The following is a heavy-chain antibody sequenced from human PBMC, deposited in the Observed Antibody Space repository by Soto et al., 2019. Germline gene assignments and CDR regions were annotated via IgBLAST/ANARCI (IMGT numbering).Heavy chain of an antibody. J-gene: IGHJ4*02. V-gene: IGHV4-39*01. CDR2: IYYSGST. Sequence: KPSETLSLTCTVSGGSISSSSYYWGWIRQPPGKGLEWIGSIYYSGSTYYNPSLKSRFTISVDTSKNQFSLKLSSVTAADTAVYYCARTMLGELSFDYWGQGTLVTVSS. D-gene: IGHD3-16*02. CDR1: GGSISSSSYY. CDR3: ARTMLGELSFDY.